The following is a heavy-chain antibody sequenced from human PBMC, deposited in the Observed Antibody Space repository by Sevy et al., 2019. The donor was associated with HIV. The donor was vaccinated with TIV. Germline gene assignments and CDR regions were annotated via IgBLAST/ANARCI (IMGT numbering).Heavy chain of an antibody. D-gene: IGHD1-1*01. CDR2: FKSKAYGGTL. CDR3: TGWKGAQSIFDY. Sequence: GGSLRLSCTASGFTFGDYAMNWVRQAPGKGLEGLEWVVFFKSKAYGGTLVHAASVKVRFTISRDDSKSTVYLQMNDLKTEDTGVYFCTGWKGAQSIFDYWGQGALVTVSS. V-gene: IGHV3-49*04. CDR1: GFTFGDYA. J-gene: IGHJ4*02.